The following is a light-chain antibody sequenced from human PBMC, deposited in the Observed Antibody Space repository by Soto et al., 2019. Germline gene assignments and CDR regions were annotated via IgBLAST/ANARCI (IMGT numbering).Light chain of an antibody. J-gene: IGLJ1*01. V-gene: IGLV3-9*01. Sequence: SYELTQPLSVSVALGRTATITCGGNNIGGKNVHWYQQKPGQAPVLVIYRDYNRPSGIPERFSGSNSGHTATLTISRVQPGDEADYYCQVWDNRGYVFGTGTKFTVL. CDR3: QVWDNRGYV. CDR2: RDY. CDR1: NIGGKN.